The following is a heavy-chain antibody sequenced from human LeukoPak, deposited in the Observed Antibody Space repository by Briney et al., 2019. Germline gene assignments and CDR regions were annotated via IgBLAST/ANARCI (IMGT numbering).Heavy chain of an antibody. D-gene: IGHD5-24*01. Sequence: GGSLRLSCTVSGFSFSSYSMNWVRQTPGKGLEWVSFISSGGRYIYYADSVKGRFTVSRDNAKNSLYLQMNSLRAEDTAVYYCAKESMGRSGDVWGKGTTVTVSS. J-gene: IGHJ6*04. V-gene: IGHV3-21*04. CDR1: GFSFSSYS. CDR3: AKESMGRSGDV. CDR2: ISSGGRYI.